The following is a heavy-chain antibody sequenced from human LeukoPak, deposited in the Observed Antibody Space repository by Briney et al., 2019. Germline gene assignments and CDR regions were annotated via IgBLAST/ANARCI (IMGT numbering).Heavy chain of an antibody. D-gene: IGHD6-13*01. CDR2: IAYSGTT. J-gene: IGHJ4*02. CDR1: GGSVRSDSNY. Sequence: SETLSLTCTVSGGSVRSDSNYWSWIRLPPGKGLEWIGYIAYSGTTDYNPSLTSRVSMSLGASKNEISLKLDSVTAADTAVYYCASGYRNNWRFDYWGQGTLVTVSS. CDR3: ASGYRNNWRFDY. V-gene: IGHV4-61*01.